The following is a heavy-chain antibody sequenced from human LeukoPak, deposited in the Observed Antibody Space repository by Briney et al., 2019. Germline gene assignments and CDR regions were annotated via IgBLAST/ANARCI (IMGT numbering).Heavy chain of an antibody. J-gene: IGHJ3*02. V-gene: IGHV4-61*02. D-gene: IGHD3-3*01. Sequence: SETLSLTCTVPGGSISSGSYYWSWIRQPAGKGLEWIGRIYTSGSTNYNPSLKSRVTISVDTSKNQFSLKLSSVTAADTAVYYCASQYYDFWSGYSDAFDIWGQGTMVTVSS. CDR3: ASQYYDFWSGYSDAFDI. CDR2: IYTSGST. CDR1: GGSISSGSYY.